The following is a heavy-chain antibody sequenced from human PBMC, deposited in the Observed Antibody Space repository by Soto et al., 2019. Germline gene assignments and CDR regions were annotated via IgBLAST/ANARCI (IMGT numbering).Heavy chain of an antibody. J-gene: IGHJ3*02. V-gene: IGHV3-30-3*01. CDR2: ISYDGSNK. D-gene: IGHD4-17*01. Sequence: GGSLRLSCAASGFTFSSYAMHWVRQAPGKGLEWVAVISYDGSNKYYADSVKGRFTISRDNSKNTLYLQMNSLRAEDTAVYYCARDVGPSWGHDYGDYDAFDIWGQGTMVTVSS. CDR1: GFTFSSYA. CDR3: ARDVGPSWGHDYGDYDAFDI.